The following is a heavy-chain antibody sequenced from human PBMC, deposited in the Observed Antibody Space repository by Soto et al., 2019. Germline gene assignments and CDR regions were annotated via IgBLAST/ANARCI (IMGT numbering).Heavy chain of an antibody. J-gene: IGHJ6*03. D-gene: IGHD2-15*01. CDR2: ISGSGGST. CDR3: AKGGKGYCSGGSCYPGYYYYMDV. V-gene: IGHV3-23*01. Sequence: EVQLLESGGGLVQPGGSLRLSCAASGFTFSSYAMSWVRQAPGKGLEWVSAISGSGGSTYYADSVKGRFTISRDNSKNTLYLKMNSLRAEDTAVYYCAKGGKGYCSGGSCYPGYYYYMDVWGKGTTVTVSS. CDR1: GFTFSSYA.